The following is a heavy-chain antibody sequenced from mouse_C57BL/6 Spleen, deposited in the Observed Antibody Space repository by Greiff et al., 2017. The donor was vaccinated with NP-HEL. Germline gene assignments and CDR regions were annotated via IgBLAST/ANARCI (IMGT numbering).Heavy chain of an antibody. CDR3: ARVDYPYAMDY. CDR2: IDPNSGGT. Sequence: VQLQQPGAELVKPGASVKLSCKASGYTFTSYWMHWVKQRPGRGLEWIGRIDPNSGGTKYNEKFKSKATLTVDKPSSTAYIQLSSLTSEDSAVYYCARVDYPYAMDYWGQGTSVTVSS. CDR1: GYTFTSYW. V-gene: IGHV1-72*01. J-gene: IGHJ4*01. D-gene: IGHD2-4*01.